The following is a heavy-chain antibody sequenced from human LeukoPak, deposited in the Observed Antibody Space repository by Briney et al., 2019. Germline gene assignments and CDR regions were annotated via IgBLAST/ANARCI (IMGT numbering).Heavy chain of an antibody. V-gene: IGHV3-30-3*01. CDR3: ARVHDYSNYEINWFDP. J-gene: IGHJ5*02. CDR2: ISYDGSNK. Sequence: GGSLRLSCAASGFTFSSYAMHWVRQAPGKGLEWVAVISYDGSNKYYADSVKGRFTISRDNSKNTLYLQMNSLRAEDTAVYYCARVHDYSNYEINWFDPWGQGTLVTVSS. D-gene: IGHD4-11*01. CDR1: GFTFSSYA.